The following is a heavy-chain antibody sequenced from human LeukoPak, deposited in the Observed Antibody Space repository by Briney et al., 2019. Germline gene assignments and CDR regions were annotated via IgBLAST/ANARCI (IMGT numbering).Heavy chain of an antibody. CDR1: GWSFSGYY. J-gene: IGHJ3*02. Sequence: PSETLSLTCAVYGWSFSGYYWSWIRQPPGRGLEWIGEINHSGSTNYNPSLKSRVTISVDTSKNQFSLKLSSVTAADTAVYYCARGKGYSSGWYVADAFDIWGQGTMVTVSS. D-gene: IGHD6-19*01. CDR3: ARGKGYSSGWYVADAFDI. V-gene: IGHV4-34*01. CDR2: INHSGST.